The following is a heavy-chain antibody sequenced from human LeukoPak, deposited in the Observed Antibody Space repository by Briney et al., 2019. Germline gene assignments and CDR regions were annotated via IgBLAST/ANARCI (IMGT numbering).Heavy chain of an antibody. CDR3: AKGYCSSTTCYSRFEY. CDR1: GFTFSSYA. D-gene: IGHD2-2*01. Sequence: GGSLRLSCAASGFTFSSYAMSWVLQAPGKGLEWVSAISGSGGNTFYADSVKGRFTVSRDSSNNTLYLQMSSLRAEDTAIYYCAKGYCSSTTCYSRFEYWGQGTLVTVSS. J-gene: IGHJ4*02. CDR2: ISGSGGNT. V-gene: IGHV3-23*01.